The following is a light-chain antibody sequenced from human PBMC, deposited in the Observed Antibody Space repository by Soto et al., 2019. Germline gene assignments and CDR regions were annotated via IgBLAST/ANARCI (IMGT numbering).Light chain of an antibody. CDR3: QHYNSYSEA. CDR2: GAS. J-gene: IGKJ1*01. CDR1: QSVSSSY. V-gene: IGKV3-20*01. Sequence: EIVLTQSPGTLSLPPGERATLSCRASQSVSSSYLAWYQQKPGQAPRLLIYGASSRATGIPDRFSGSGSGTDFTLTVSRLEPDDFATYYCQHYNSYSEAFGQGTKVDIK.